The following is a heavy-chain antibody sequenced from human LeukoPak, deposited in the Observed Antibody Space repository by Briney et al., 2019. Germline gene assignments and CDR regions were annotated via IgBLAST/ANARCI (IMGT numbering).Heavy chain of an antibody. Sequence: GGSLRLSCAASGLRFSSYGMNWVRQAPGKGLEWASFISSSGTTSYADSVKGRFTISRENAKNSLYLQMNSLRDEDTAVYYCASGPLGWSDYWGQGALVTVSS. CDR1: GLRFSSYG. CDR2: ISSSGTT. J-gene: IGHJ4*02. V-gene: IGHV3-48*02. D-gene: IGHD1-26*01. CDR3: ASGPLGWSDY.